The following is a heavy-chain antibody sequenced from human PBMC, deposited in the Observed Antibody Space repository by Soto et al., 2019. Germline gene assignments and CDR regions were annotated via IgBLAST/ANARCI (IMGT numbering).Heavy chain of an antibody. D-gene: IGHD4-17*01. Sequence: GGSLRLSCAASGFTFSDYYMSWIRQAPGEGLEWVSYISSSGSTIYYADSVKGRVTISVDTSKNQFSLKLSSVTAADTAVYYCARHSYGDYVADERGFDYWGQGTLVTVSS. V-gene: IGHV3-11*04. CDR3: ARHSYGDYVADERGFDY. CDR1: GFTFSDYY. J-gene: IGHJ4*02. CDR2: ISSSGSTI.